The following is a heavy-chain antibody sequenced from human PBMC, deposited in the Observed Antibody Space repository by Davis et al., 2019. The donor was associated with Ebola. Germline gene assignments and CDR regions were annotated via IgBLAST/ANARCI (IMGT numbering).Heavy chain of an antibody. J-gene: IGHJ4*02. Sequence: ASVKVSCKASGYTFTSYDINWVRQATGQGPEWMGWMNPNSGNTGYAQKFQGRVTITRDTSASTAYMELSSLRSEDTAVYYCARGVGGQSIAVAGYWGQGTLVTVSS. CDR3: ARGVGGQSIAVAGY. V-gene: IGHV1-8*01. D-gene: IGHD6-19*01. CDR1: GYTFTSYD. CDR2: MNPNSGNT.